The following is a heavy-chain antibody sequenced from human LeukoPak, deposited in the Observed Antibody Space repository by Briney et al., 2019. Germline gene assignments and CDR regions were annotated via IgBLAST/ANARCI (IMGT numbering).Heavy chain of an antibody. J-gene: IGHJ3*02. D-gene: IGHD3-22*01. CDR2: FDPEDGET. V-gene: IGHV1-24*01. CDR1: GYTLSELS. CDR3: ATESPITMIVVVSRVDAFDI. Sequence: ASVKVSSKVSGYTLSELSMHWVRQAPGKGLEWLGGFDPEDGETIYAQKFQGRVTMTEDTSTDTAYMELSSLRSEDTAVYYCATESPITMIVVVSRVDAFDIWGQGTMVTVSS.